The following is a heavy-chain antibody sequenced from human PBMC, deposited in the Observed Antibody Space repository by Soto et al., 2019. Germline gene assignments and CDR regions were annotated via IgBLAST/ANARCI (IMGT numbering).Heavy chain of an antibody. CDR2: MNAGNGNT. CDR3: ARGKAGNYPG. V-gene: IGHV1-3*01. J-gene: IGHJ4*02. Sequence: ASVKVSCKASGYTFTSYAIHWVRQAPGQRLEWMGWMNAGNGNTKYSQKFQGRVTITRNTSASTAYMELNSLTSEDTAVYYCARGKAGNYPGWGQGTLVTVSS. D-gene: IGHD1-7*01. CDR1: GYTFTSYA.